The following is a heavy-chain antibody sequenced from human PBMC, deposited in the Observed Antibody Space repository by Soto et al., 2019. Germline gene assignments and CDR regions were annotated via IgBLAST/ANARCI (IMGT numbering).Heavy chain of an antibody. CDR1: GFTFSSYT. CDR3: ANRNTTVDTPANYFDY. V-gene: IGHV3-23*01. Sequence: EVQLLESGGDLVQPGGSLRLSCAASGFTFSSYTMNWVRQAPGKGLEWVSTFVGSTGSTFYADSVKGRFTISRDDSKNTLYLQMNSLRAEDTAVYYCANRNTTVDTPANYFDYWGQGTLVTVSS. J-gene: IGHJ4*02. CDR2: FVGSTGST. D-gene: IGHD1-1*01.